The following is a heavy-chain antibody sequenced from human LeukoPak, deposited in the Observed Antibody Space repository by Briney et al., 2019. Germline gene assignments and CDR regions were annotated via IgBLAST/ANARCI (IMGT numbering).Heavy chain of an antibody. Sequence: GGSLRLSCAASGITFSSYGMSWVRQVPGRGLEWVSRINDDETSTTYAESVKGRFTISRDNAKNTLFLQMNSLRAEDTAVYYCATTGSGSYYDYWGQGTLVTVSS. V-gene: IGHV3-74*01. CDR3: ATTGSGSYYDY. CDR2: INDDETST. J-gene: IGHJ4*02. CDR1: GITFSSYG. D-gene: IGHD1-26*01.